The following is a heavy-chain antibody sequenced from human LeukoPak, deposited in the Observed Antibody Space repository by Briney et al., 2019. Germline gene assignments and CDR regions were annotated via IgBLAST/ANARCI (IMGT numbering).Heavy chain of an antibody. CDR3: ARYVATISGFDY. J-gene: IGHJ4*02. CDR1: GGSISSGGYS. CDR2: IYYSGST. D-gene: IGHD5-12*01. Sequence: SQTLSLTCTVSGGSISSGGYSWSWIRQHPGKGLEWIGYIYYSGSTYYNPSLKSRVTISVDTSKNQFSLKLSSVTAADTAVYYCARYVATISGFDYWGQGTLVTVSS. V-gene: IGHV4-31*03.